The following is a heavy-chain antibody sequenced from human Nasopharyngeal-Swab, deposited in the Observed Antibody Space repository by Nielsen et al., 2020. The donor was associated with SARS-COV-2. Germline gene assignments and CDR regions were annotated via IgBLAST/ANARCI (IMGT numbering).Heavy chain of an antibody. J-gene: IGHJ4*02. CDR1: GYSFTNYW. V-gene: IGHV5-51*01. Sequence: KVSCKASGYSFTNYWIGRVRQMPGTGLEWMGLIYPGDSSIRYIPSFQGQVTISVDKSISTTYLQWSNLKASDAATYYCARRGDCNGNPCYSDYWGQGTLVTVSS. CDR2: IYPGDSSI. D-gene: IGHD2-21*02. CDR3: ARRGDCNGNPCYSDY.